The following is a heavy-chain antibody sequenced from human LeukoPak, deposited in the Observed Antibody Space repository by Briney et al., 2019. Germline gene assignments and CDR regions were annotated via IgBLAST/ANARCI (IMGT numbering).Heavy chain of an antibody. CDR1: GYTFTGYY. J-gene: IGHJ5*02. D-gene: IGHD3-10*01. CDR3: ARGGYYGSGDPNWLDP. V-gene: IGHV1-2*02. CDR2: INPNSGGT. Sequence: GASVKVSCKASGYTFTGYYMHWVRQAPGQGLEWMGWINPNSGGTNYAQKFQGRVTMTRDTSISTAYMELSRLRSDDTAVYYCARGGYYGSGDPNWLDPWGQGTLVTVSS.